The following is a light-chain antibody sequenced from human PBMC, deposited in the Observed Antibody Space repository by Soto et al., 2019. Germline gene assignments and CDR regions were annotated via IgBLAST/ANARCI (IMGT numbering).Light chain of an antibody. CDR1: QSISSY. J-gene: IGKJ1*01. CDR2: AAS. CDR3: QQSYSTPWT. V-gene: IGKV1-39*01. Sequence: DLQMTQSPSSLSASVGDRVTITCRASQSISSYLNWYQQKPGKAPKLLIYAASSLQSGVPLRFSGSRSGTDFTLTISSLQPEDFASYYCQQSYSTPWTFGQGTKVEIK.